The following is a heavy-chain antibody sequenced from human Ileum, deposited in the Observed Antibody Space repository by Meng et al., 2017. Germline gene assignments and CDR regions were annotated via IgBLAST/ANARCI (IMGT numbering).Heavy chain of an antibody. J-gene: IGHJ4*02. V-gene: IGHV4-34*01. CDR2: INHSGST. Sequence: VALQELGARVLKPSEPLSLTGSVYGGALSGYDWSGIRQPPVKGLEWIGEINHSGSTNYNPSLKSRVTISVDTSKNQFSLKLSSVTAADTAVYYCARTRRGSSGWYMGYWGQGTLVTVSS. CDR1: GGALSGYD. CDR3: ARTRRGSSGWYMGY. D-gene: IGHD6-19*01.